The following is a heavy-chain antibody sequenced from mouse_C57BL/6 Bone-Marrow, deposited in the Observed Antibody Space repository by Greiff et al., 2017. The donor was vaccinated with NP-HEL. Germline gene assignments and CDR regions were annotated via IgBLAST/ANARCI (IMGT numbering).Heavy chain of an antibody. D-gene: IGHD2-4*01. CDR3: TPIYYDYSAY. J-gene: IGHJ3*01. V-gene: IGHV14-4*01. Sequence: EVKLKESGAELVRPGASVKLSCTASGFNIKDDYMHWVKQRPEQGLEWIGWIDPENGDTEYASKFQGKATITADTSSNTAYLQLSSLTSEDTAVYYCTPIYYDYSAYWGQGTLVTVSA. CDR1: GFNIKDDY. CDR2: IDPENGDT.